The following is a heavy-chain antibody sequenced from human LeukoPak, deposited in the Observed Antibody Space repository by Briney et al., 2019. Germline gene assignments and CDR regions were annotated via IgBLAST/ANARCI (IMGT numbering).Heavy chain of an antibody. CDR2: IDPSGSYT. V-gene: IGHV5-10-1*01. D-gene: IGHD3-22*01. Sequence: TGDPLKISCKASGYSFTSYWISWVRQMPGKGWEWMGRIDPSGSYTNNLPSFQGHVPISADQSISTAYLQWSSLKASDTAMYYCARHGSGYYYVEDFFDYWGQGTLVTVSS. J-gene: IGHJ4*02. CDR1: GYSFTSYW. CDR3: ARHGSGYYYVEDFFDY.